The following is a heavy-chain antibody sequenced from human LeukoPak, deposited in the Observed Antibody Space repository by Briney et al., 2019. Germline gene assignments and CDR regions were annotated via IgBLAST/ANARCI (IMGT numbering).Heavy chain of an antibody. CDR2: IYYSGST. Sequence: LETLSLTCTVSGGSISSSSYYWGWIRQPPGKGLEWIGSIYYSGSTYYNPSLKSRVTISVDTSKNQFSLKLSSVTAADTAVYYCARLEGGWEFDYWGQGTLVTVSS. CDR1: GGSISSSSYY. V-gene: IGHV4-39*01. CDR3: ARLEGGWEFDY. J-gene: IGHJ4*02. D-gene: IGHD1-26*01.